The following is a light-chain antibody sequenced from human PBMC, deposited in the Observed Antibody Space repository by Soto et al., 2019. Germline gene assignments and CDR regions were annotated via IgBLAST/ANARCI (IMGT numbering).Light chain of an antibody. CDR1: QSISSW. CDR2: KAS. CDR3: QQYNSYSPLT. V-gene: IGKV1-5*03. Sequence: DIQMTQSPSTLSASVGDRVTITCLASQSISSWLAWYQQKPGKAPRLLIYKASDLESGVPSRFSGSGSGTDFTLTISSLQPDDFATYYCQQYNSYSPLTFGGGTKVDI. J-gene: IGKJ4*01.